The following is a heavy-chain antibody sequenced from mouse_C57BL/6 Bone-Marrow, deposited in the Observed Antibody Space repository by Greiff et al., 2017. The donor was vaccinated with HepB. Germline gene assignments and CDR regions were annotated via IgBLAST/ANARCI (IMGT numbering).Heavy chain of an antibody. J-gene: IGHJ1*03. Sequence: EVQLVESGGDLVKPGGSLKLSCAASGFTFSSYGMSWVRQTPDKRLEWVATISSGGSYTYYPDSVKGRFTISRDNAKNTLYLQMSSLKSEDTAMYYCARHVITTVVDPYWYFDVWGTGTTVTVSS. CDR2: ISSGGSYT. CDR1: GFTFSSYG. CDR3: ARHVITTVVDPYWYFDV. D-gene: IGHD1-1*01. V-gene: IGHV5-6*01.